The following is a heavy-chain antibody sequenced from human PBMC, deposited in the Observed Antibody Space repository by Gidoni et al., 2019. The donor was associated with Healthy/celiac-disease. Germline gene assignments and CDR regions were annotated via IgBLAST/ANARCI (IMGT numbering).Heavy chain of an antibody. Sequence: QVQLQESGPGLVKPSQTLSLTCTVSGGSSSSGGYYWSWIRQHPGKGLEWIGYIYYSGSTYSTPSLKSRVTISVDTSKNQFSLKLSSVTAADTAVYYCAREIVSGSQYFDYWGQGTLVTVSS. J-gene: IGHJ4*02. CDR2: IYYSGST. V-gene: IGHV4-31*03. CDR3: AREIVSGSQYFDY. CDR1: GGSSSSGGYY. D-gene: IGHD1-26*01.